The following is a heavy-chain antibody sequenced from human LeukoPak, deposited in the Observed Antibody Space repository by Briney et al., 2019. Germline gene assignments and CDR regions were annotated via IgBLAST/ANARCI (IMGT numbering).Heavy chain of an antibody. D-gene: IGHD3-3*01. CDR1: GGSISSYY. CDR2: IYYSGST. V-gene: IGHV4-59*01. J-gene: IGHJ6*03. CDR3: ARTFWSGYPTGYYYYMDV. Sequence: SETLSLTCTVSGGSISSYYWSWIRQPPGKGLEWIGYIYYSGSTNYNPSLKSRVTISVDTSKNQFSLKLSSVTAADTAVYYCARTFWSGYPTGYYYYMDVWGKGTTVTVSS.